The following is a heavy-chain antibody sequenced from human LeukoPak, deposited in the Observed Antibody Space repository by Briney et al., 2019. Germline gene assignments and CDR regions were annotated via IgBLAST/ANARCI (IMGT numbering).Heavy chain of an antibody. CDR3: ARGRGYIYGYDY. V-gene: IGHV3-64*01. CDR1: GFMFSNYD. D-gene: IGHD5-18*01. Sequence: PGGSLRLSCAASGFMFSNYDMHWVRQAPGKGLEYVSHISTNGGSTYYAISVKGRFTISRDNSKNTLYLQMGSLRAEDMAVCYCARGRGYIYGYDYWGQGTLVTVSS. J-gene: IGHJ4*02. CDR2: ISTNGGST.